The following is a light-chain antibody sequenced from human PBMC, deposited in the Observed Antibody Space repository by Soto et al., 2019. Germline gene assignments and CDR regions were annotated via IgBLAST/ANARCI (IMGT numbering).Light chain of an antibody. CDR3: CSYAGSYTLV. V-gene: IGLV2-11*01. CDR2: GVS. J-gene: IGLJ2*01. Sequence: QSVLTQPRSVSGSPGQSVTISCTGTSSDVGGYNHVSWYQQHPGKAPKLMIYGVSKRPSGVPDRFSGSKSGNTASLTISGLQAEDDADYYCCSYAGSYTLVFGGGTKLTVL. CDR1: SSDVGGYNH.